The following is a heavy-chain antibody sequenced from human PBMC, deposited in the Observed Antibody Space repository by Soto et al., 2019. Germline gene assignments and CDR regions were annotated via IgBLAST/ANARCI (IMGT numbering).Heavy chain of an antibody. J-gene: IGHJ6*02. V-gene: IGHV1-2*02. CDR1: GYTFTGSY. D-gene: IGHD3-10*01. Sequence: ASVKVSCKASGYTFTGSYMHWVRQPPAQRLEWMGWINPNSGGTNYAQKFQGRVTMTRDTFISTAYMELSRLRSDDTAVYYCARGYYGAGSYYRYGMGVWGQGTTVTVSS. CDR2: INPNSGGT. CDR3: ARGYYGAGSYYRYGMGV.